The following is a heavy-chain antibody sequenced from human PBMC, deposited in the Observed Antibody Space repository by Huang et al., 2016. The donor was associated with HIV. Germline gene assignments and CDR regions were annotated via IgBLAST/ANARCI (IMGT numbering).Heavy chain of an antibody. CDR3: ARDGTAHYYYYMDV. V-gene: IGHV4-59*01. CDR2: VYYSGST. Sequence: RSVYYSGSTNYNPSLKSRVTISVDTSKNQCSLKLSSVTAADTAVYYCARDGTAHYYYYMDVWGKGTTFTVSS. J-gene: IGHJ6*03.